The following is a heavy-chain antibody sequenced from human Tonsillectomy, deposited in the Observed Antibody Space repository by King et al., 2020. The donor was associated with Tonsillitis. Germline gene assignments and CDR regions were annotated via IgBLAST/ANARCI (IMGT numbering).Heavy chain of an antibody. CDR3: ARFESGSSGCRKNAFDL. CDR2: IYSGGST. Sequence: VQLVESGGGLIQPGGSLRLSCAASGFTVSSNYMSWVRQAPGKGLEWVSVIYSGGSTYYADSVKGRFTISRDNSKNTLYLQMNSLRAEDTAVYYCARFESGSSGCRKNAFDLWGQGTMVTVSS. J-gene: IGHJ3*01. V-gene: IGHV3-53*01. CDR1: GFTVSSNY. D-gene: IGHD3-22*01.